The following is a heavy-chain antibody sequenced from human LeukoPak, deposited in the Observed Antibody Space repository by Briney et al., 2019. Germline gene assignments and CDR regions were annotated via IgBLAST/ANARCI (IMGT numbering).Heavy chain of an antibody. CDR1: GFTFSNAW. D-gene: IGHD6-13*01. Sequence: GGSLRLSCAASGFTFSNAWMSWVRQAPGKGLEWVAVISYDGSDKDYADSVKGRFTISRDNSKNTLYLQMNSLRAEDTAVYYCAKSGGIAAAGFGYWGQGTLVTVSS. CDR2: ISYDGSDK. CDR3: AKSGGIAAAGFGY. V-gene: IGHV3-30*18. J-gene: IGHJ4*02.